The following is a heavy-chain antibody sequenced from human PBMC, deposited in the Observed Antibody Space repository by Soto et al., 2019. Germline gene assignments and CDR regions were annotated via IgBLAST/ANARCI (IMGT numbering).Heavy chain of an antibody. CDR1: GFTFDDYT. J-gene: IGHJ3*02. Sequence: EVQLVESGGVVVQPGGSLRLSCAASGFTFDDYTMHWVRQAPGKGLEWVSLISWDGSGTYYADSVEGRFTISRDNSKNSLYLQMNSLRTEDTALYYCAKDFYYGSGSYTGSGAFDIWGQGTMVTVSS. CDR3: AKDFYYGSGSYTGSGAFDI. V-gene: IGHV3-43*01. CDR2: ISWDGSGT. D-gene: IGHD3-10*01.